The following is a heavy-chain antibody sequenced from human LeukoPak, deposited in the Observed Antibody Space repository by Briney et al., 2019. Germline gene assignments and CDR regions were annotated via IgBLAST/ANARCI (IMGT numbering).Heavy chain of an antibody. V-gene: IGHV6-1*01. CDR2: TYYRSKWYN. J-gene: IGHJ4*02. Sequence: LSLTCAISGDSVSNNSAAWNWIRQSPSRGLEWLGRTYYRSKWYNDYAVSVTSRITISPDTSKNQFSLQLKSVTPDDTAVYYCARGRSWGESGFDYWGQGTLVTVSS. CDR3: ARGRSWGESGFDY. CDR1: GDSVSNNSAA. D-gene: IGHD6-13*01.